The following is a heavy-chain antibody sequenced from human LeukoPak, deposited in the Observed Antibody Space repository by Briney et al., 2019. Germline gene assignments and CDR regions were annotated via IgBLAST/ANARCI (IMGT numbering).Heavy chain of an antibody. CDR2: IYHSGST. J-gene: IGHJ6*03. V-gene: IGHV4-38-2*02. CDR1: GYSISSGYY. CDR3: ARDGSSGWYSYYYYYMDV. D-gene: IGHD6-19*01. Sequence: SETLSLTCIVSGYSISSGYYWGWIRQPPGKGLEWIGSIYHSGSTYYNPSLKSRVTISIDTSKNQFSLKLSSVTAADTAVYYCARDGSSGWYSYYYYYMDVWGKGTTVTVSS.